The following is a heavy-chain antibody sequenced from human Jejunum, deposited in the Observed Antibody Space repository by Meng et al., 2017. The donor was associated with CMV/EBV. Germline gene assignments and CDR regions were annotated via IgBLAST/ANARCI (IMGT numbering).Heavy chain of an antibody. V-gene: IGHV1-69*05. CDR1: A. CDR2: IIPTVGTT. Sequence: AIGCVRKGPERGRGWMGGIIPTVGTTHYEQSGQSRATITTDESTSTAYRQLSRLRSEDTAVYYCARDRSGNSPICYKVGLGWFDPWGQGTLVTVSS. J-gene: IGHJ5*02. CDR3: ARDRSGNSPICYKVGLGWFDP. D-gene: IGHD2-2*02.